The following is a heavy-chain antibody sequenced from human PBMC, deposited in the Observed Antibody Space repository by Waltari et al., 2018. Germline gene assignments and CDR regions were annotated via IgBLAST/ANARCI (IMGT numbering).Heavy chain of an antibody. D-gene: IGHD6-19*01. Sequence: EVQLVESGGGLVQPGGSLRLSCAASGFTFSSYWMSWVRQAPGKGLEWVANIKQDGSEKYYVDSVKGRFTISRDNAKNSLYLQMNSLRAEDTAVYYCARVVAGYRATVEVWRYFDLWGRGTLVTVSS. V-gene: IGHV3-7*01. CDR1: GFTFSSYW. J-gene: IGHJ2*01. CDR2: IKQDGSEK. CDR3: ARVVAGYRATVEVWRYFDL.